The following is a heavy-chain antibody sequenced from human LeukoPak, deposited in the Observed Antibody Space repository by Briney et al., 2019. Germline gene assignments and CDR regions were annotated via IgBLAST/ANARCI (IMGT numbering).Heavy chain of an antibody. CDR2: ISKTGST. D-gene: IGHD1-26*01. Sequence: SETLSLTCTVSSGSISSGSYYWSWIRQPAGKELEWIGRISKTGSTSYNPSLMSRVTMSVDTSNNQFSLRLSSATAADTAVYYCGRGVVGATALGYWGQGILVTVAS. J-gene: IGHJ4*02. V-gene: IGHV4-61*02. CDR1: SGSISSGSYY. CDR3: GRGVVGATALGY.